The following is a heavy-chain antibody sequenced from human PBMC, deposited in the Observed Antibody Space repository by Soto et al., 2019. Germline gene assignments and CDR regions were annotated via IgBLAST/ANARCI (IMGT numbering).Heavy chain of an antibody. CDR2: ISWNSGSI. CDR3: AKALKSHGSGSYYLDY. J-gene: IGHJ4*02. CDR1: GFTFDDYA. Sequence: PGGSLRLSCAASGFTFDDYAMHWVRQAPGKGLEWVSGISWNSGSIGYADSVKGRFTISRDNAKNSPYLQMNSLRAEDTALYYCAKALKSHGSGSYYLDYWGQGTLVTVSS. V-gene: IGHV3-9*01. D-gene: IGHD3-10*01.